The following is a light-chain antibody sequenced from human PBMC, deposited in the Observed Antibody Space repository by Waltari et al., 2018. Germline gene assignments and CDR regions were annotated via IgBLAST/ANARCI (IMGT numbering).Light chain of an antibody. CDR2: GVS. J-gene: IGLJ3*02. CDR3: SSYTSSSTHMA. Sequence: QSALTQPASVSGSPGQSITISCTGTSSDVGGYNFVSWYQQHPGKAPKLMIYGVSNRPSGVSNRFSGSKSGNTASLTISGLQAEDEADYYCSSYTSSSTHMAFGGGTKLTVL. V-gene: IGLV2-14*01. CDR1: SSDVGGYNF.